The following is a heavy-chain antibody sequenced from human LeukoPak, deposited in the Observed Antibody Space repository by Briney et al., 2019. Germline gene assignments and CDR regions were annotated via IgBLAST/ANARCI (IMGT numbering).Heavy chain of an antibody. D-gene: IGHD6-13*01. V-gene: IGHV1-46*01. CDR1: GYIFTTYY. J-gene: IGHJ3*02. Sequence: ASVKVSCKASGYIFTTYYIHWVRQAPGQGLEWMGIINPSGGSTSYAQNFQGRVSMTRDMSTSTVYMELSSLRSEDMAVYYCARDGIGEVGTAFDIWGQGTMVPVSS. CDR3: ARDGIGEVGTAFDI. CDR2: INPSGGST.